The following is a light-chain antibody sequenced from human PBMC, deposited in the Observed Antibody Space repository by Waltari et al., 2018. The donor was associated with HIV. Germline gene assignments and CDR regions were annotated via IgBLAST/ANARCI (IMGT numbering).Light chain of an antibody. CDR3: MEALETPLT. Sequence: IVMTQSPLSLSVTPGEPASISCKSSQSLLKSNGYIYLDWYLQKPGQSPQLLIYLVSNRAAGGPDRFSGSGSATDFTLKISRVEAEDAGIYYCMEALETPLTFGGGTRVEIK. CDR1: QSLLKSNGYIY. V-gene: IGKV2-28*01. J-gene: IGKJ4*01. CDR2: LVS.